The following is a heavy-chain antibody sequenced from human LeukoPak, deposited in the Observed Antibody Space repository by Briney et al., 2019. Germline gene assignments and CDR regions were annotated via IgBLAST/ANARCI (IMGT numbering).Heavy chain of an antibody. D-gene: IGHD6-13*01. Sequence: SGTLSLTCAVSGGSISSSNWWSWVRQPPGKGLEWIGEIYHSGSTNYNPSLKSRVTISVDTSKNQFSLKLSSVTAADTAVYYCARGEGTLTAAGTIDSWGQGTLVTVSS. CDR1: GGSISSSNW. CDR2: IYHSGST. CDR3: ARGEGTLTAAGTIDS. J-gene: IGHJ4*02. V-gene: IGHV4-4*02.